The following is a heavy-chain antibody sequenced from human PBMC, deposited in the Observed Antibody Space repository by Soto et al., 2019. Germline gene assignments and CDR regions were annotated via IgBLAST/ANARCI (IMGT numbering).Heavy chain of an antibody. Sequence: GESLKISCKGSGYSFTSYWIGWVRQMPGKGLEWMGIIYPGDSDTRYSPSFQGQVTISADKSISTAYLQWSSLKASDTAMYYCARQAVPAAINYYYGMDVWGQATTVNV. CDR1: GYSFTSYW. J-gene: IGHJ6*02. D-gene: IGHD2-2*02. CDR3: ARQAVPAAINYYYGMDV. CDR2: IYPGDSDT. V-gene: IGHV5-51*01.